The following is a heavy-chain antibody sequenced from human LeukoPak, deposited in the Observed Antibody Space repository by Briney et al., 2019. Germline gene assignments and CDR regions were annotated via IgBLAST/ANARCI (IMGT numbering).Heavy chain of an antibody. V-gene: IGHV4-39*07. D-gene: IGHD3-9*01. CDR3: ARSVLRYFDWLSGPPPNWFDP. Sequence: SETLSLTCTVSGGSISSSSYYWGWIRQPPGKGLEWIGSIYYGGSTYYNPSLKSRVTISVDTSKNQFSLKLSSVTAADTAVYYCARSVLRYFDWLSGPPPNWFDPWGQGTLVTVSS. CDR2: IYYGGST. J-gene: IGHJ5*02. CDR1: GGSISSSSYY.